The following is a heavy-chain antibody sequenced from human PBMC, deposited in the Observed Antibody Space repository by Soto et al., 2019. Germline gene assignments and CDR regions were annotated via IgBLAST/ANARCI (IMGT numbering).Heavy chain of an antibody. CDR1: GFTLSSYA. D-gene: IGHD3-10*01. V-gene: IGHV3-21*01. J-gene: IGHJ5*01. Sequence: LRLSCAASGFTLSSYAMHWVRQAPGKGLEWISSISSGSSYIYYAGSVKGRFTISRDNAKNSLFLQMNSLRADDTAVYYCARDILSGGAYPDSWGQGTKVTVSS. CDR3: ARDILSGGAYPDS. CDR2: ISSGSSYI.